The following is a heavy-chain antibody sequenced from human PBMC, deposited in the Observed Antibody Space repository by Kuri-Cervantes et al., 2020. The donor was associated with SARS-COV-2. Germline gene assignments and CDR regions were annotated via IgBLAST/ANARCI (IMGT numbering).Heavy chain of an antibody. V-gene: IGHV3-30*18. Sequence: GGSLRLSCAASGFTFSSYSMNWVRQAPGKGLEWVAVISYDGSNKYYADSVKGRFTISRDNSKNTLYLQMNSLRAEDTAVYYCAKGPEGWNFPADENYWGQGTLVTVSS. CDR3: AKGPEGWNFPADENY. D-gene: IGHD1-7*01. CDR2: ISYDGSNK. CDR1: GFTFSSYS. J-gene: IGHJ4*02.